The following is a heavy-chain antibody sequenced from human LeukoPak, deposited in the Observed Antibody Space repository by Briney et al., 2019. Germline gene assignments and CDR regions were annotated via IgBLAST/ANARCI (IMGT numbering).Heavy chain of an antibody. D-gene: IGHD3-22*01. CDR2: IYSGGST. Sequence: GRSLRLSCAASGFTVGSNYMSWVRQAPGKGLEWVSIIYSGGSTYYADSVKGKFTISRDNSKNTLYLQMNSLSAEDTAVYYCARGHDSRGSLPYYFDYWGQGTLVTVSS. CDR1: GFTVGSNY. CDR3: ARGHDSRGSLPYYFDY. J-gene: IGHJ4*02. V-gene: IGHV3-66*01.